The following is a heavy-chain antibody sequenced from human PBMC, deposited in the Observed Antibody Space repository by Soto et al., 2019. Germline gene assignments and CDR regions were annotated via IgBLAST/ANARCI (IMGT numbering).Heavy chain of an antibody. D-gene: IGHD3-3*01. CDR2: INPNSGGT. V-gene: IGHV1-2*02. CDR3: ARVNARITIFGVQYYGMDV. Sequence: ASVKVSCKASGYSFTDYHIHWVRQAPGQGLEWMGWINPNSGGTNYAQKFQGRVTMTRDTSISTAYMELSRLRSDDTAVYYCARVNARITIFGVQYYGMDVWGQGTTVTVSS. J-gene: IGHJ6*02. CDR1: GYSFTDYH.